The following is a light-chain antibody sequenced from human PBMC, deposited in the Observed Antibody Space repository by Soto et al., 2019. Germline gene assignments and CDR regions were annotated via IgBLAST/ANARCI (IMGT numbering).Light chain of an antibody. Sequence: QSALTQPASVSGSPGQSITISCTGPSSDVGSYNLVSWYQQHPGKAPKLMISEVTKRPSGISARFSGSKSGNTASLTISGLQAEDESDYYCCSYAGSSTWVFGGGTKLTVL. J-gene: IGLJ3*02. CDR3: CSYAGSSTWV. CDR1: SSDVGSYNL. V-gene: IGLV2-23*02. CDR2: EVT.